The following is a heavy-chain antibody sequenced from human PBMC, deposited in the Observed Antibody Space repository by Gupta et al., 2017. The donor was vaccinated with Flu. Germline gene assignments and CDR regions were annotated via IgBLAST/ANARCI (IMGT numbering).Heavy chain of an antibody. D-gene: IGHD2-15*01. Sequence: QTTLKESGPTLVKPTQTLTLTCTFSGFSLTTRGVGGACIRQPPGTALEWLALMYWDDEKRYNASLKTRLTISKDTTKNHVVLTVNVMDPVDTAMYFCARYCSAVDCYTEELDPWGQGTLVTVSA. CDR2: MYWDDEK. CDR3: ARYCSAVDCYTEELDP. CDR1: GFSLTTRGVG. J-gene: IGHJ5*02. V-gene: IGHV2-5*02.